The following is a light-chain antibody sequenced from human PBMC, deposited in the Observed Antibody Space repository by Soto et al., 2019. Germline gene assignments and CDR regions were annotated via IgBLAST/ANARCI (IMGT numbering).Light chain of an antibody. Sequence: QSVLTQPPSVSAAPGQTVSISCSGSSSNIGNNFVSWYQHLPGTAPKLLILANDKRPSGIPDRFSGSKSDTSATLGIIALQAGDEAEYYCASWTTTRSFVFGGG. CDR1: SSNIGNNF. V-gene: IGLV1-51*01. CDR3: ASWTTTRSFV. J-gene: IGLJ3*02. CDR2: AND.